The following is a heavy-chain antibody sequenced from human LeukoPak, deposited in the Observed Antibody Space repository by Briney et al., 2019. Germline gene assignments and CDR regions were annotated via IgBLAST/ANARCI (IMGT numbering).Heavy chain of an antibody. CDR2: TYYRSKWYI. CDR1: GDSVSSNSAA. J-gene: IGHJ4*02. V-gene: IGHV6-1*01. CDR3: ARDKRGYSGHDSGAYFDY. Sequence: SQTLSLTCAISGDSVSSNSAAWNWIRQSPSRGLEWLGRTYYRSKWYIDYAVSVKSRITINPDTSKNQFSLQLNSVTPEDTAVYYCARDKRGYSGHDSGAYFDYWGQGTLVTVSS. D-gene: IGHD5-12*01.